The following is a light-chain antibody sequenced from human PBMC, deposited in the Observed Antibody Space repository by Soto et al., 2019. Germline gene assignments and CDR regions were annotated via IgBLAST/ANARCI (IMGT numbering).Light chain of an antibody. V-gene: IGKV3-20*01. Sequence: IVLTQSPGTLSLSPGERATLSCRASQSVGRRYLAWYQQKPGQAPRLLIYDTSERASDIPDTFSGSGSGTDFTITISRLVPEDFAVYYCQYQGTFGGGTKVEIK. CDR2: DTS. CDR3: QYQGT. J-gene: IGKJ4*01. CDR1: QSVGRRY.